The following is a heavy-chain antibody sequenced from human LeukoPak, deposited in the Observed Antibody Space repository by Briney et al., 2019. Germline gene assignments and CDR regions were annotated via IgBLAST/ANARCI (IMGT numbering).Heavy chain of an antibody. V-gene: IGHV4-34*01. CDR2: INHSGST. Sequence: SETLSLTCAVSGGSFSDYYWSWIRQPPGKGLGWIGEINHSGSTNYNPSLKSRVTISVDTSKNQFSLKLSSVTAADTAVYYCAGSIAARLDYWGQGTLVTVPS. CDR3: AGSIAARLDY. J-gene: IGHJ4*02. CDR1: GGSFSDYY. D-gene: IGHD6-6*01.